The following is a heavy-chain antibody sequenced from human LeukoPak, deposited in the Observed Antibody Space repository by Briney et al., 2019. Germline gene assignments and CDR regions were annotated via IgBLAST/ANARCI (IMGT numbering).Heavy chain of an antibody. D-gene: IGHD3-16*02. CDR2: IHYSGST. J-gene: IGHJ3*02. V-gene: IGHV4-59*01. CDR3: ARVYDYVWGSYRYTGAFDI. CDR1: GGSISSYY. Sequence: PSETLSLTCTVSGGSISSYYWSWIRQPPGKGLLWIGYIHYSGSTNYNPSLKSRVTVSVDTSNNHFSLNLRSVTAADTAVYYCARVYDYVWGSYRYTGAFDIWGQGTMVTVSS.